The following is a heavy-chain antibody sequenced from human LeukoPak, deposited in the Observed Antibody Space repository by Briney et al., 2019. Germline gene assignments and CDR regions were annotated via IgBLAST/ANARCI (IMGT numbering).Heavy chain of an antibody. CDR2: INPNSGAT. CDR3: AREGPLRLPYFDP. V-gene: IGHV1-2*02. Sequence: ASVKVSCKASGYTXTGYYMHWVRQAPGHGLEWMGWINPNSGATNYAQKFQGRVTMTRDTSVITAYMELSRLRSDDTAVYYCAREGPLRLPYFDPWGQGTLVIVSS. CDR1: GYTXTGYY. D-gene: IGHD5/OR15-5a*01. J-gene: IGHJ5*02.